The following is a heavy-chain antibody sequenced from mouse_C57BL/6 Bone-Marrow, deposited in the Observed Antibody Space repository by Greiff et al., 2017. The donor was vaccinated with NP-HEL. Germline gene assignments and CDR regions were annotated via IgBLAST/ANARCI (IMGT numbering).Heavy chain of an antibody. CDR3: TTNYDYDGFAY. CDR1: GYTFTDYE. D-gene: IGHD2-4*01. J-gene: IGHJ3*01. V-gene: IGHV1-15*01. CDR2: IDPETGGT. Sequence: QVQLQQPGAELVRPGASVTLSCKASGYTFTDYEMHWVKQTPVHGLEWIGAIDPETGGTAYNQKFKGKAILTADKSSSTAYMELRSLTSEDSAVYYCTTNYDYDGFAYWGQGTLVTVSA.